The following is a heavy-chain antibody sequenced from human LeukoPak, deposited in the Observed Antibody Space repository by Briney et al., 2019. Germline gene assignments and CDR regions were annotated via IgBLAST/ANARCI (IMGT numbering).Heavy chain of an antibody. J-gene: IGHJ6*03. V-gene: IGHV3-53*01. Sequence: PGGSLRLSCAASGFTASSNYMSWVRQAPGKGLEWVSVIYSGGRTYYADSAKGRFTISRDNATNSLYLQINSMIAEDTAVFYCAELGITMVGGVWGKGPTVSISS. CDR3: AELGITMVGGV. CDR2: IYSGGRT. D-gene: IGHD3-10*02. CDR1: GFTASSNY.